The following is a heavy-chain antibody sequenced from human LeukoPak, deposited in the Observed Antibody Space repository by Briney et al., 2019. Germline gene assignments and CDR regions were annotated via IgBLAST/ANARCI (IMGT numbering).Heavy chain of an antibody. CDR3: ARDWALGYCSGGSCYADY. Sequence: GRSLRLSCAASGVSFSTHWMTWVRQAPGKGLEWVSSISSSSSYIYYADSVKGRFTISRDNAKNSLYLQMNSLRAEDTAVYYCARDWALGYCSGGSCYADYWGQGTLVTVSS. CDR1: GVSFSTHW. J-gene: IGHJ4*02. V-gene: IGHV3-21*01. D-gene: IGHD2-15*01. CDR2: ISSSSSYI.